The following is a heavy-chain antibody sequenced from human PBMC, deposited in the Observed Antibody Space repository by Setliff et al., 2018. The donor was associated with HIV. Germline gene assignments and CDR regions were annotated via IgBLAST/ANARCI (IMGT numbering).Heavy chain of an antibody. V-gene: IGHV1-3*01. D-gene: IGHD5-18*01. Sequence: ASVKVSCKASGYTFTSYAMHWVRQAPGQRLEWMGWINGGNGNTKYSQKFQGRLTITRDTSASTTYMELSSLRSEDTAMYHCARRGRFTGGYSYGSDYFEYWGQGTLVT. CDR2: INGGNGNT. CDR1: GYTFTSYA. CDR3: ARRGRFTGGYSYGSDYFEY. J-gene: IGHJ4*02.